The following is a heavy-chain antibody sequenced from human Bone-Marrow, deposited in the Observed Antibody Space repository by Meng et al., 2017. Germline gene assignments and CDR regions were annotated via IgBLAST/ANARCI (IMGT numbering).Heavy chain of an antibody. J-gene: IGHJ4*02. CDR3: TWDDKAVSDY. V-gene: IGHV3-15*01. Sequence: EVHLVESGGDLVKPGGSLRLSCAASGFYFNNAWMSWVRQAPGKGLEWVGRIKSNTDGGTAEYAAPVTGRFTISRDDSKSTLYLQMGGLRIDDTGVYYCTWDDKAVSDYWGQGTLVTVSS. CDR2: IKSNTDGGTA. CDR1: GFYFNNAW. D-gene: IGHD1-26*01.